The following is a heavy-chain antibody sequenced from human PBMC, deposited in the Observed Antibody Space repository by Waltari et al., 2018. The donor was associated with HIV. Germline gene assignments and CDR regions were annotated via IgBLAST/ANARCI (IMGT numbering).Heavy chain of an antibody. CDR1: GGTFSSYT. J-gene: IGHJ6*02. Sequence: QVQLVQSGAEVKKPGSSVKVSCKASGGTFSSYTISWVRQAHGQGLEWMGRIIPILGIANNAQKFKGRVKITADKSTSTADMELSSLRSEDTAVYYCARSESMDVWGQGTTVTVSS. V-gene: IGHV1-69*02. CDR3: ARSESMDV. CDR2: IIPILGIA.